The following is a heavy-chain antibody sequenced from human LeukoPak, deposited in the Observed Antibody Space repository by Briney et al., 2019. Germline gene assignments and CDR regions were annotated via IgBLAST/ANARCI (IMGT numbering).Heavy chain of an antibody. Sequence: SETLSLTCAVSGYSISSDYYWGWIRQPPGKGLEWIGTIYHSGSTYLNPSLKSRVTISVDTSKNQFSLNLNSVTAADTAVYYCTSGPNFYYFDYWGQGTLVIVSS. CDR3: TSGPNFYYFDY. CDR1: GYSISSDYY. J-gene: IGHJ4*02. CDR2: IYHSGST. D-gene: IGHD3-3*01. V-gene: IGHV4-38-2*01.